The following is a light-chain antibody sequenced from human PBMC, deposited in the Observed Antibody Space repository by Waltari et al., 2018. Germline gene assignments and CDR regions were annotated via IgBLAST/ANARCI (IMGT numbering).Light chain of an antibody. CDR1: QSVLHTNNKDY. CDR3: QQYYSTPNT. J-gene: IGKJ2*01. V-gene: IGKV4-1*01. Sequence: DIVMTQSPDSLAVSLGERAPINCKSSQSVLHTNNKDYLAWYQQKPGQPPKLLIYWASTREFGVPDRFSGSGSGTSFTLTISSLQAEDVAVYYCQQYYSTPNTFGQGTKLEIK. CDR2: WAS.